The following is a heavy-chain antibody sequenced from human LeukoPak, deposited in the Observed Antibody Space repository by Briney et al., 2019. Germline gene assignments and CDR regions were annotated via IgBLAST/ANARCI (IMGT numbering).Heavy chain of an antibody. CDR2: INHSGST. V-gene: IGHV4-34*01. CDR3: ASKYYDFWSGLRGFDY. J-gene: IGHJ4*02. CDR1: GFSFSSYE. Sequence: GSLRPSCAASGFSFSSYEMNWVRQPPGKGLEWIGEINHSGSTNYNPSLKSRVTISVDTSKNQFSLKLSSVTAADTAVYYCASKYYDFWSGLRGFDYWGQGTLVTVSS. D-gene: IGHD3-3*01.